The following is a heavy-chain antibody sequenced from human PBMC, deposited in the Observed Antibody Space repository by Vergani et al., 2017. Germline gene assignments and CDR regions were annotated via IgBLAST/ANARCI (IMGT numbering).Heavy chain of an antibody. CDR3: ARDLGAGIAAAWNWFDP. V-gene: IGHV1-46*03. D-gene: IGHD6-13*01. CDR1: GYTFTSYY. J-gene: IGHJ5*02. CDR2: INPSGGST. Sequence: QVQLVPSGAEVKKPGASVKVSCKASGYTFTSYYMHWVRQAPGQGLEWMGIINPSGGSTSYAQKFQGRVTMTRDTSTSTVYMELSSRRSEDTAVYYCARDLGAGIAAAWNWFDPWGQGTLVTVSS.